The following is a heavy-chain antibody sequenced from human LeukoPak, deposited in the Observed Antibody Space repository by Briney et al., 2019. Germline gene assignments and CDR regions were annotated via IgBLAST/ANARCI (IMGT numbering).Heavy chain of an antibody. CDR1: GGPISSSSYY. CDR2: IYYSGST. J-gene: IGHJ6*02. CDR3: ARVEDDAMNARPYCSGGSCYYYYYGMDV. D-gene: IGHD2-15*01. Sequence: SETLSLTCTVSGGPISSSSYYWGWIRQPPGKGLEWIGSIYYSGSTYYNPSLKSRVTISVDTSKNQFSLKLSSVTAADTAVYYCARVEDDAMNARPYCSGGSCYYYYYGMDVWGQGTTVTVSS. V-gene: IGHV4-39*01.